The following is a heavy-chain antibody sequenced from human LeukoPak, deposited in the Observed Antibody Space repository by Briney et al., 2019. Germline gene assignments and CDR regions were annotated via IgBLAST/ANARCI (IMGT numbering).Heavy chain of an antibody. D-gene: IGHD3-22*01. CDR3: ARSANYDSSGYYSLDY. Sequence: PGGSLRLSCAASGFTFDDYGMSWVRQAPGKGLEWVSGINWNGGSTGYADSVKGRLTISRDNAKNSLYLQMNSLRAEDTALYYCARSANYDSSGYYSLDYWGQGTLVTVSS. J-gene: IGHJ4*02. V-gene: IGHV3-20*04. CDR1: GFTFDDYG. CDR2: INWNGGST.